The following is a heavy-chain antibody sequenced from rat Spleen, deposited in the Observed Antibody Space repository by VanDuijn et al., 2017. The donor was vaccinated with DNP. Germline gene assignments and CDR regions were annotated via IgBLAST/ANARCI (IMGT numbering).Heavy chain of an antibody. CDR2: ISGGGVT. J-gene: IGHJ3*01. D-gene: IGHD1-11*01. CDR3: TRDRPNYGRYSDIWFAY. CDR1: GFSLTDYN. V-gene: IGHV2-6*01. Sequence: QVQLRGSGPGLVQPSQTLSLTCTVAGFSLTDYNVHWIRQSPGKGLEWIAAISGGGVTYYNSPLKSRLSISRDTSKSQVFLTMNSLQTEDTAIYFCTRDRPNYGRYSDIWFAYWGQGTLVIVSS.